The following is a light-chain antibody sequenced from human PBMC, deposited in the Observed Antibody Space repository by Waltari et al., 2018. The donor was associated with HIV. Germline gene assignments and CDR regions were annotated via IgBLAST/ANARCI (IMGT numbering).Light chain of an antibody. Sequence: AIRLTQSPSSLSASTGDRVTITCRASQGISSYLAWYQQEPGKAPKFLIYAASTLESGVPSRVSGSGSGTDFTLTSSRLQSEDFATYYCQQYYSYPLTFGGGTKVEIK. J-gene: IGKJ4*01. V-gene: IGKV1-8*01. CDR3: QQYYSYPLT. CDR2: AAS. CDR1: QGISSY.